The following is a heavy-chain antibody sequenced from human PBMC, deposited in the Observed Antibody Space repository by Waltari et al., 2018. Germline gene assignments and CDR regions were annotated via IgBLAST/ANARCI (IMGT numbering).Heavy chain of an antibody. CDR1: GGSFSGYY. V-gene: IGHV4-34*01. Sequence: QVQLQQWGAGLLKPSETLSLTCAVYGGSFSGYYWSWIRQPPGKGLEWIGEINHSGSTNYNPSLKSRVTISVDTSKNQFSLKLSPVTAADTAVYYCARSRYYYYYGMDVWGQGTTVTVSS. CDR3: ARSRYYYYYGMDV. J-gene: IGHJ6*02. CDR2: INHSGST.